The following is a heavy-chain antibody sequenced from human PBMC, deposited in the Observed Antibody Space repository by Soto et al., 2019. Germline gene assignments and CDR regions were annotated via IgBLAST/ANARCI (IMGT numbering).Heavy chain of an antibody. CDR1: GGSFSGYY. CDR2: INHSGST. D-gene: IGHD5-18*01. CDR3: ARGKLYSYGYRSTNYFDY. Sequence: SETLSLTCAVYGGSFSGYYWSWIRQPPGKGLEWIGEINHSGSTNYNPSLKSRVTISVDTSKNQFSLKLSSVTAADTAVYYCARGKLYSYGYRSTNYFDYWGQGTLVTVSS. V-gene: IGHV4-34*01. J-gene: IGHJ4*02.